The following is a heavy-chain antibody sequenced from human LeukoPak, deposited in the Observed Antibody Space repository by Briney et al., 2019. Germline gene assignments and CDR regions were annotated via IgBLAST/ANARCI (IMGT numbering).Heavy chain of an antibody. Sequence: GGSLRLSCAASGFTFSSSWMHWVRQAPGKGLVWVSRITRDGSSTTYADSVKGRFTTTRDNAKNTLYLQMDSLRDDDTAVYYCARDPGYESWSPFWGGMDVWGNGTTVIVSS. CDR2: ITRDGSST. CDR1: GFTFSSSW. D-gene: IGHD3-16*01. CDR3: ARDPGYESWSPFWGGMDV. V-gene: IGHV3-74*01. J-gene: IGHJ6*04.